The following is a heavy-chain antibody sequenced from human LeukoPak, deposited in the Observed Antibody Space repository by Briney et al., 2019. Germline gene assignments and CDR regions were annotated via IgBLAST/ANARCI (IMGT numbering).Heavy chain of an antibody. J-gene: IGHJ4*02. Sequence: GGSLRLSCAASGFTFSNYCRRWVRQAPGKGLEWVANIKQDGSEKNYVDPVKGRFNISRDNAKNAQYLQMNSLRAEDTAVYYCAREGVPYAGDYWGQGTLVTVSS. CDR2: IKQDGSEK. D-gene: IGHD3-10*01. CDR3: AREGVPYAGDY. CDR1: GFTFSNYC. V-gene: IGHV3-7*01.